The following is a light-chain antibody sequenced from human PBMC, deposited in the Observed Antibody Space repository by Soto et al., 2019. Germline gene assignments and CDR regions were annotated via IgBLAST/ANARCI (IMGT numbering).Light chain of an antibody. J-gene: IGKJ4*01. Sequence: AIPMTQSPSSFSASTGDRVTITCRASQGISSHLAWYQVKPGKAPRLLIYTASYLESGVPSRYSGSGSGTYFTLTVSSLQCEDFAVYYCQRYFSYPLTFGGGNKVEIE. V-gene: IGKV1-8*01. CDR2: TAS. CDR1: QGISSH. CDR3: QRYFSYPLT.